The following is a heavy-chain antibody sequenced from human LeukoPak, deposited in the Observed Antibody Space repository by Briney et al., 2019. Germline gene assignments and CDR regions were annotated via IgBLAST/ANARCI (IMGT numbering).Heavy chain of an antibody. J-gene: IGHJ4*02. CDR1: GSIFTTYW. Sequence: RGESLKISSKCSGSIFTTYWIGWRRQMPGKRLEWMGIIYPGDSDTRYSPSFQGHVTMSADKSINTSYLQLSRLKASDTAMYCCVRRQGCSSISCPPDYWGQGTLVTVSS. CDR2: IYPGDSDT. D-gene: IGHD2-2*01. V-gene: IGHV5-51*01. CDR3: VRRQGCSSISCPPDY.